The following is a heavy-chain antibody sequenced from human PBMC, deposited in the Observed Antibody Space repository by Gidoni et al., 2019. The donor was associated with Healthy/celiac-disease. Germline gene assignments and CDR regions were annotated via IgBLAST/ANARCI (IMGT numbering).Heavy chain of an antibody. CDR2: SNPSGGST. Sequence: QVQLVQSGAEVKKPGASVKVSCKASGYTFTSYYMHWVRQAPGQGLEWMGISNPSGGSTSYAQKFQGRVTMTRDTSTSTVYMELSSLRSEDTAVYYCAHIAAAGNYYYYGMDVWGQGTTVTVSS. V-gene: IGHV1-46*01. D-gene: IGHD6-13*01. CDR3: AHIAAAGNYYYYGMDV. J-gene: IGHJ6*02. CDR1: GYTFTSYY.